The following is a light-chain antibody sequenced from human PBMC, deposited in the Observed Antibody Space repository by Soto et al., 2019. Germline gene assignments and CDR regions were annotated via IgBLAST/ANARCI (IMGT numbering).Light chain of an antibody. Sequence: DIQMTQSPSSLSASVGDRVTITCQASQGISNSLNWYQHKVGKAPKILIYDASNLETGVPSRSSGSGSGTDFPFTINSLQSEDIGTYYCQQYADLPFTFGPGTKVAIK. CDR1: QGISNS. J-gene: IGKJ3*01. CDR3: QQYADLPFT. CDR2: DAS. V-gene: IGKV1-33*01.